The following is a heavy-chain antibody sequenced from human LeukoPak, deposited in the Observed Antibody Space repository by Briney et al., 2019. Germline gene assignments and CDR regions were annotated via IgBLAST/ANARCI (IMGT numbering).Heavy chain of an antibody. CDR2: IYSDGNT. J-gene: IGHJ4*02. CDR3: AKDLGTVTPDS. Sequence: GGSLRLSCAASGFTVSTNYMSWVRQAPGRGLEWVSVIYSDGNTFYADSVKGRFTISRDSSKNTLYLQMNGLRAEDTAVYYCAKDLGTVTPDSWGQGTLVTVSS. V-gene: IGHV3-53*01. D-gene: IGHD4-17*01. CDR1: GFTVSTNY.